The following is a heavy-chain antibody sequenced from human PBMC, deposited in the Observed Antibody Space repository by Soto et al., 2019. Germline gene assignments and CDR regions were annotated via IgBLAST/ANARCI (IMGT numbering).Heavy chain of an antibody. CDR1: GYTFTGYY. CDR3: ARDISDSSGYYH. CDR2: INPNSGGT. V-gene: IGHV1-2*02. Sequence: ASVKVSCKASGYTFTGYYMHWVRQAPGQGLEWMGWINPNSGGTNYAQKFQGRVTMTRDTSISTAYMELSRLRSDDTAVYYCARDISDSSGYYHWGQGTMFTVYS. J-gene: IGHJ4*02. D-gene: IGHD3-22*01.